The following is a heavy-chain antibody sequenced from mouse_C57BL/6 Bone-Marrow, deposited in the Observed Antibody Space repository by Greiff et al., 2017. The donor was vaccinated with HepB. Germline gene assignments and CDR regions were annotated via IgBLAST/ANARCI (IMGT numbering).Heavy chain of an antibody. CDR2: IYPGDGDT. CDR1: GYAFSSSW. CDR3: ARANYYGSSPPWYFDV. V-gene: IGHV1-82*01. D-gene: IGHD1-1*01. J-gene: IGHJ1*03. Sequence: VQLQQSGPELVKPGASVKISCKASGYAFSSSWMNWVKQRPGKGLEWIGRIYPGDGDTNYNGKFKGKATLTADKSSSTAYMQLSSLTSEDSAVYFCARANYYGSSPPWYFDVWGTGTTVTVSS.